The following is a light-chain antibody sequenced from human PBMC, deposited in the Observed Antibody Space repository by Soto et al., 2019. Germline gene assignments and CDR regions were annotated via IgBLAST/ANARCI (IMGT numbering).Light chain of an antibody. V-gene: IGLV2-23*01. J-gene: IGLJ1*01. Sequence: QSVLTQPASVSGSPGQSITISCTGTSSDVGSYNLVSWYQQHPGKAPKLMIYEGSKRPSGVSNRFSGSKSGNTASLTISGLQAEDEADYYCCSYAGSSTVNVFGTGTKLTVL. CDR2: EGS. CDR3: CSYAGSSTVNV. CDR1: SSDVGSYNL.